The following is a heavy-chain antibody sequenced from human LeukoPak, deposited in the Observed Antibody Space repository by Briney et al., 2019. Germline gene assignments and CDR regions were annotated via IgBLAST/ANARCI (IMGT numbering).Heavy chain of an antibody. V-gene: IGHV1-2*02. D-gene: IGHD2-2*01. J-gene: IGHJ4*02. CDR1: GYTLTGYY. CDR3: ARSSPLIVVVPAALYLDY. Sequence: ASVKVSCKASGYTLTGYYMHWVRQAPGQGLEWMGWTNPNSGGTNYAKKFQGRVTMNRDTSISTAYMELSRLRSDDTAVYYCARSSPLIVVVPAALYLDYWGQGTLVTVSS. CDR2: TNPNSGGT.